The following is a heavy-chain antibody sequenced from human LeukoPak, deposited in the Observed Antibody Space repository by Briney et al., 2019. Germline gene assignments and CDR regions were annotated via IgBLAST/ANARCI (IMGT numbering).Heavy chain of an antibody. CDR2: LSGSGDIT. CDR1: GFTFNIYA. D-gene: IGHD5-18*01. CDR3: AKAPRIQLWPYYFDY. V-gene: IGHV3-23*01. J-gene: IGHJ4*02. Sequence: GGSLRLSCEASGFTFNIYAMNWVRQAPGKGLEWVSGLSGSGDITYYADSVKGRFTISRDNSKNTLYLQMNSLRVEDTAAYYCAKAPRIQLWPYYFDYWGQGTLVAVSA.